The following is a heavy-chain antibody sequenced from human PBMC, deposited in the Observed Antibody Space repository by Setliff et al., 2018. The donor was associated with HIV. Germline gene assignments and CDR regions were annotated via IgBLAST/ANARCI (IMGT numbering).Heavy chain of an antibody. D-gene: IGHD3-10*01. CDR2: INTKTGNP. CDR3: ARAHLWFGESFPFDP. J-gene: IGHJ5*02. V-gene: IGHV7-4-1*02. CDR1: GYTFTSYG. Sequence: ASVKVSCKASGYTFTSYGINWVRQAPGQGFEWMGWINTKTGNPTYAQGFTGRFVFSLDTSVSTAHLQISSLKAEDTAVYYCARAHLWFGESFPFDPWGQGTLVTVSS.